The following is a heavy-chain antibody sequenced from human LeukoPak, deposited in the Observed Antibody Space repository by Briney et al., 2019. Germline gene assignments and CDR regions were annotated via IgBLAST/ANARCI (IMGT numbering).Heavy chain of an antibody. D-gene: IGHD6-6*01. CDR1: GYTFTSYY. CDR2: INPSGGST. Sequence: ASVKVSCKASGYTFTSYYIHWVRQAPGQGLGWMGIINPSGGSTIYAQKFQGRVTMTRDMSTSTVYMERSSLRSEDTAVYHGARDGSSSGWFDPWGQGTLVTVSS. V-gene: IGHV1-46*01. CDR3: ARDGSSSGWFDP. J-gene: IGHJ5*02.